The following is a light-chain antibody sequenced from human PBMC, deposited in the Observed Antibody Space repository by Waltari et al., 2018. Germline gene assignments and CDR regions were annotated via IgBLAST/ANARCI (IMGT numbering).Light chain of an antibody. CDR1: SSNIGSNV. CDR2: RND. J-gene: IGLJ2*01. Sequence: QSVLTQPPSASGTPGQRVTISCSGSSSNIGSNVVSWYQQVPGTTPKLLIYRNDQRPSGVPDRFSGSKSGTSASLAISGLRSEDEADYYCAAWDDKLGGRWEFGGGTKLTVL. CDR3: AAWDDKLGGRWE. V-gene: IGLV1-47*01.